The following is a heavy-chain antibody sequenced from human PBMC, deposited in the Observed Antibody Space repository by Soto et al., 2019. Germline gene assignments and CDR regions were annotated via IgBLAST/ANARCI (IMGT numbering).Heavy chain of an antibody. CDR3: ARLKLHGATHYYYGMDV. Sequence: GESLKISCKGSGYSFTSYWISWVRQMPGKGLEWMGRIDPSDSYTNYSPSFQGHVTISADKSISTAYLQWSSLKASDTAMYYCARLKLHGATHYYYGMDVWGQGARVTVSS. CDR1: GYSFTSYW. CDR2: IDPSDSYT. D-gene: IGHD5-12*01. V-gene: IGHV5-10-1*01. J-gene: IGHJ6*02.